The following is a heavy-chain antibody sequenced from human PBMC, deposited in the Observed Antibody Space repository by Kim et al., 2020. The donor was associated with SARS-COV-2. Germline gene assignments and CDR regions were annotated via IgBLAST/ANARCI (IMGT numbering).Heavy chain of an antibody. CDR1: GFTFSGSG. Sequence: GGSLRLSCATSGFTFSGSGIHWVRQASGKGLEWVGRIRSKANSYATAYAASVKGRFTISRDDSKNTAYTQMDSLKTEDTAVYYCTRQGDYYDTSDYPLDYWGQGTLVTVSS. CDR2: IRSKANSYAT. J-gene: IGHJ4*02. D-gene: IGHD3-22*01. V-gene: IGHV3-73*01. CDR3: TRQGDYYDTSDYPLDY.